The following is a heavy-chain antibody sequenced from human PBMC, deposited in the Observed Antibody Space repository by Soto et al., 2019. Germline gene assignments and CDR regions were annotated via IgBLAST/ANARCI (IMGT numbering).Heavy chain of an antibody. V-gene: IGHV3-30*18. D-gene: IGHD4-17*01. CDR3: AKVDYGYYYYYMDV. CDR2: ISYDGSNK. Sequence: TGGSLRLSCAASGFTFSSYGMHWVRQALGKGLEGVAVISYDGSNKYYADSVKGRFTISRDNSKNTLYLQMNSLRAEDTAVYYCAKVDYGYYYYYMDVWGKGTTVTVSS. CDR1: GFTFSSYG. J-gene: IGHJ6*03.